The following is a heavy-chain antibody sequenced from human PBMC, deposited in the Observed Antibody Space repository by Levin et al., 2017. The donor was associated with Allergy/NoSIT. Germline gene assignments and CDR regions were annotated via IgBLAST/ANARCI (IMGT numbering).Heavy chain of an antibody. D-gene: IGHD2-8*01. Sequence: RAGGSLRLSCAASEFTISIAWMTWVRQAPGKGLEWVGRIKRKMDGETRDYAAPVKGRFTISRDDSKNMIFLQMNSLKTEDTALYYCATGLINAFDLWGQGTMVTVSS. CDR2: IKRKMDGETR. CDR3: ATGLINAFDL. J-gene: IGHJ3*01. V-gene: IGHV3-15*01. CDR1: EFTISIAW.